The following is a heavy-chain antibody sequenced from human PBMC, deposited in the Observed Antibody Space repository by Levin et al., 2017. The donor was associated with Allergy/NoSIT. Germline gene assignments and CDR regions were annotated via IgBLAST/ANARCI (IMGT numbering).Heavy chain of an antibody. D-gene: IGHD2-2*01. CDR2: INSDGSST. V-gene: IGHV3-74*01. CDR3: ARDPVVVVPAAEDRPDHYYYDGMDV. J-gene: IGHJ6*02. CDR1: GFTFSSYW. Sequence: GESLKISCAASGFTFSSYWMHWVRQAPGKGLVWVSRINSDGSSTSYADSVKGRFTISRDNAKNTLYLQMNSLRAEDTAVYYCARDPVVVVPAAEDRPDHYYYDGMDVWGQGTTVTVSS.